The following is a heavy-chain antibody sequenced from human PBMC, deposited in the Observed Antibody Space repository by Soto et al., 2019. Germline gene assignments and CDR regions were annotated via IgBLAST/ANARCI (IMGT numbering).Heavy chain of an antibody. CDR3: VAGGTRRLQSPFDY. Sequence: QVQLVQSGAEVKKPGASVKVSCRISGHTLTELSVHWVRQAPGKGLEWMGGFDPEDGEIIHAQKFQGRVTMTEDTSADSAYMEVSSLPSEDTAVYYCVAGGTRRLQSPFDYWGQGTLVTVSS. J-gene: IGHJ4*02. D-gene: IGHD1-1*01. CDR2: FDPEDGEI. V-gene: IGHV1-24*01. CDR1: GHTLTELS.